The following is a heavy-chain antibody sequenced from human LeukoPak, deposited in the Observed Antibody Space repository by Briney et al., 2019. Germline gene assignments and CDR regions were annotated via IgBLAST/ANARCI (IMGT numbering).Heavy chain of an antibody. V-gene: IGHV4-4*07. CDR3: ARESKDYVWGSYRYSPFDY. Sequence: PSETLSLTCTVSGGSISSYYWSWIRQPAGKGLEWIGRIYTSGSTNYNPSLKSRVTMSVDTSKNQFSLKLSSVTAADTAVYYCARESKDYVWGSYRYSPFDYWGQGTLVIVSS. D-gene: IGHD3-16*02. CDR2: IYTSGST. CDR1: GGSISSYY. J-gene: IGHJ4*02.